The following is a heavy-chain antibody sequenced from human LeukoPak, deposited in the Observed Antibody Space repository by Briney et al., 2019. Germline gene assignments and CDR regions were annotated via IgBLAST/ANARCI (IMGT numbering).Heavy chain of an antibody. CDR1: GYTFTSYG. J-gene: IGHJ4*02. Sequence: SVKVSCKASGYTFTSYGISWVRQAPGQGLEWMGWISAYNANTNYAQKLQGRVTMTTDTSTSTAYMELRSLRSDDTAVYYCARDHRQRYFDWSDFGYWGQGTLVTVSS. CDR2: ISAYNANT. CDR3: ARDHRQRYFDWSDFGY. V-gene: IGHV1-18*01. D-gene: IGHD3-9*01.